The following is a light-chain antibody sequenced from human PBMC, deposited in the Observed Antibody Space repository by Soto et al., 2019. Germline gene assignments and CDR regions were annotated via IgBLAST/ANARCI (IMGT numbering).Light chain of an antibody. CDR2: DAS. V-gene: IGKV1-9*01. CDR3: QQSYGTPIT. CDR1: QGITSY. Sequence: DIQMTQSPSTLSASIGDRVTITCRGSQGITSYLAWYQQRPGKAPKLLIYDASTLQSGVPSRFSGSGSGTEFTLTISSLQPEDFATYYCQQSYGTPITFGQGTRLEIK. J-gene: IGKJ5*01.